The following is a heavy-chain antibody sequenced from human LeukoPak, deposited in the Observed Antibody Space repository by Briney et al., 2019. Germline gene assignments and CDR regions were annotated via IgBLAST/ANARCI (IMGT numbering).Heavy chain of an antibody. CDR2: IKQDGSGK. V-gene: IGHV3-7*01. D-gene: IGHD3-22*01. CDR3: ARDPEDYYDSSAYYDGFDL. J-gene: IGHJ3*01. Sequence: GGSLRLSCAASGFTFGSCSMSWVRQAPGKGLEWVANIKQDGSGKYYVDSVKGRFTISRDNAKNSLYLQMNSLRAEDTAVYYCARDPEDYYDSSAYYDGFDLWGQGTLVTVSS. CDR1: GFTFGSCS.